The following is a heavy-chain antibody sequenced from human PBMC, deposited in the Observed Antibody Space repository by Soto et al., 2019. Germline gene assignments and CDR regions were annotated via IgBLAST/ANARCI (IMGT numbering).Heavy chain of an antibody. CDR1: GDYIISSDFY. J-gene: IGHJ5*02. CDR2: IFYLGSS. V-gene: IGHV4-39*01. D-gene: IGHD3-3*02. Sequence: SDTLSLTCTVSGDYIISSDFYWGWVRQPPGKGLEWIGSIFYLGSSYYNPSLKSRVTMSVDTSKNQFSLRLRSVTAADTALYFCARHSLALRKNNWFDPWGQGIMVTVSS. CDR3: ARHSLALRKNNWFDP.